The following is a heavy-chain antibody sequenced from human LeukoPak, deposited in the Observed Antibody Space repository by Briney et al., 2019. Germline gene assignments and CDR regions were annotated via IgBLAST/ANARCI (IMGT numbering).Heavy chain of an antibody. CDR3: ARGPGFETGTPVN. D-gene: IGHD1-1*01. CDR2: IYYSGNT. CDR1: GGSISSSSYY. Sequence: SETLSLTCTVSGGSISSSSYYWGWIRQPPGKGLEWIGSIYYSGNTYYNPSLKSRVTISVDTSKNQFSLKLSSVTAADTAVYYCARGPGFETGTPVNWGQGTLVTVSS. J-gene: IGHJ4*02. V-gene: IGHV4-39*01.